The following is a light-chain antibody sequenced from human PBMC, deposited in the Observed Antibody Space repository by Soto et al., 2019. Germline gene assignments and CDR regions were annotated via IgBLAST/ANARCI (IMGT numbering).Light chain of an antibody. CDR2: DVS. J-gene: IGLJ1*01. V-gene: IGLV2-11*01. CDR1: SSDVGGYNY. Sequence: VLTQPRSVSGSPGQSVTISCTGTSSDVGGYNYVSWFQHYPGKAPKLMIYDVSRRPSGVPDRFSGSKSGNTASLTISGLQAEDEADYYCCSHAGTYTFRVFGTGTKVTVL. CDR3: CSHAGTYTFRV.